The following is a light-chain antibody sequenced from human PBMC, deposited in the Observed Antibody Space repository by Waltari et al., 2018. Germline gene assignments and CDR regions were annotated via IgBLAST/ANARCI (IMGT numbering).Light chain of an antibody. V-gene: IGKV2-28*01. CDR1: QSLLHSNGYNY. CDR3: MQSLQTPIT. J-gene: IGKJ5*01. CDR2: LGS. Sequence: DIVMTQSPLSLSVTPGEPASISCRSSQSLLHSNGYNYLDWDLQKPGQSPQLLIYLGSNRASGVPDRFSGSGSGTDFTLKINRVEAEDVGVYYCMQSLQTPITFGQGTRLEIK.